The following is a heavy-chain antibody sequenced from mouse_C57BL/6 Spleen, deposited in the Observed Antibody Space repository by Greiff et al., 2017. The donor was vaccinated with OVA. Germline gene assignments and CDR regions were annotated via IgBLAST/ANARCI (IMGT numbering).Heavy chain of an antibody. D-gene: IGHD3-2*01. CDR3: ATDSPAY. J-gene: IGHJ3*01. CDR2: IYPGSGST. V-gene: IGHV1-55*01. CDR1: GYTFTSYW. Sequence: QVQLQQPGAELVKPGASVKMSCKASGYTFTSYWITWVKQRPGQGLEWIGDIYPGSGSTNYNEKFKSKATLTVDTSSSAAYMQLSSLTSEDAAVYYCATDSPAYWGQGTLVTVSA.